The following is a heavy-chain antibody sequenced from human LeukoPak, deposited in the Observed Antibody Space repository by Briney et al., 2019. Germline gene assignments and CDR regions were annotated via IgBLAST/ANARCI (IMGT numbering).Heavy chain of an antibody. CDR1: GFIFRSYW. CDR3: ARVRGDYNFDY. V-gene: IGHV3-7*05. J-gene: IGHJ4*02. D-gene: IGHD2-21*01. CDR2: IEQDGGDR. Sequence: GGSLRLSCAASGFIFRSYWMTWVRQAPGKGLEWVANIEQDGGDRYYVDSVKGRFTISRDNAKNSLFLQLNSLRVEDSAVYYCARVRGDYNFDYWGQGTMVTVSS.